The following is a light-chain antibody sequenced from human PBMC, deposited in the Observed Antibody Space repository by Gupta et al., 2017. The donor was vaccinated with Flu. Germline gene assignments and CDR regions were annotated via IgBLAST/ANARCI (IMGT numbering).Light chain of an antibody. J-gene: IGLJ1*01. V-gene: IGLV2-11*01. Sequence: QSAPTQPRSVSGSPGPSVTIACTGTSSDVGSSNRVSWYQQRPGKAPQLILYDVRRSSAGAPGRFSVSKSGNTASLSISGLPAEEDDDYYCSSHTSRVNWVFGTGTTLTVL. CDR1: SSDVGSSNR. CDR2: DVR. CDR3: SSHTSRVNWV.